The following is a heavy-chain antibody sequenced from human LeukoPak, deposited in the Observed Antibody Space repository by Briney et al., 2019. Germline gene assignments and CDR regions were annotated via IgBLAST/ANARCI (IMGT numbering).Heavy chain of an antibody. CDR2: IFPSGGST. Sequence: ASVKVSCKASGYPFTNYLMHWVRQAPGQGLEWMGIIFPSGGSTRYAQKFQGRVTMTRDTSTGTVYMELSSLTSEDTAVYYCAREGGGGTFDYWGQGTLVTVSS. CDR3: AREGGGGTFDY. J-gene: IGHJ4*02. D-gene: IGHD3-16*01. V-gene: IGHV1-46*01. CDR1: GYPFTNYL.